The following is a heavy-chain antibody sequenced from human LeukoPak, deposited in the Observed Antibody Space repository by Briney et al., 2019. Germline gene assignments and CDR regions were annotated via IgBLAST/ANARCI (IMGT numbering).Heavy chain of an antibody. D-gene: IGHD2-15*01. J-gene: IGHJ5*02. CDR1: RFTFSSYA. CDR2: ISGSGGST. CDR3: AKRRVAGSLDP. Sequence: GGSLRLSCAASRFTFSSYAMSWVRQAPGKGLEWVSAISGSGGSTYYADSVKGRFTISRDNSKNTLYLQTNSLRAEDTAVYYCAKRRVAGSLDPWGQGTLVTVSS. V-gene: IGHV3-23*01.